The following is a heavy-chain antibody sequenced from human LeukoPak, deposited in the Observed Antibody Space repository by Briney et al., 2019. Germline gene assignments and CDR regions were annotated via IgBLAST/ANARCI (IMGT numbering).Heavy chain of an antibody. CDR3: ARYMVQGVSIDY. J-gene: IGHJ4*02. V-gene: IGHV4-39*01. Sequence: SETLSLTCAVSGGSISTRYYYWGWIRQPPGKGLEWIGTIHDSGSTYYSPSLKSQVTISVDTSNNQFSLKLSSVTAGDTAVYYCARYMVQGVSIDYWGQGTLVTVSS. CDR2: IHDSGST. D-gene: IGHD3-10*01. CDR1: GGSISTRYYY.